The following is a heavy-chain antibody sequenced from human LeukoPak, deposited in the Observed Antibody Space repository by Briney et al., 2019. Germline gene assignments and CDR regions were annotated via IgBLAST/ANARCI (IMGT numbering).Heavy chain of an antibody. Sequence: SETLSLTCTVSGDSVRSDSHYWSWIRQPPGEGLELIGYIYYSGSTNYNPSLKSRVTISIDTSKNQFSLKLSSVTAADTAVYYCTRDLPRGFGELWSQGTLVTVSS. CDR2: IYYSGST. D-gene: IGHD3-10*01. J-gene: IGHJ4*02. V-gene: IGHV4-61*01. CDR3: TRDLPRGFGEL. CDR1: GDSVRSDSHY.